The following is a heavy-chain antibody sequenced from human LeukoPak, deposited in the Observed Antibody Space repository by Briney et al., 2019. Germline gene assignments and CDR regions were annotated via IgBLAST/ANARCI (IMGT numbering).Heavy chain of an antibody. J-gene: IGHJ4*02. V-gene: IGHV3-23*01. CDR1: GFTFGSYA. D-gene: IGHD3-3*01. CDR3: AKQREATSGDFDY. Sequence: GGSLRLSCAASGFTFGSYAMSWVRQAPGKGLSWVSSISGSGGSTYYADSVKGRFTISRDNSKNTLYLQMNSLRAEDTAVYYCAKQREATSGDFDYWGQGTLVTVSS. CDR2: ISGSGGST.